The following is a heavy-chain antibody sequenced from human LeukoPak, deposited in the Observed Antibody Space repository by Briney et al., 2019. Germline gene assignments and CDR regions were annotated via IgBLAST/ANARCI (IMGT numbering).Heavy chain of an antibody. V-gene: IGHV4-34*01. Sequence: SETLSLTCAVYGGSFSGYYWSWIRQPPGKGLEWIGEINHSGSTNYNPSLKSRVTISVDTSKNQFSLKLSSVTAADTAVYYCARSLLKAVAGNGQFDYWGQGTLVTVSS. CDR3: ARSLLKAVAGNGQFDY. CDR1: GGSFSGYY. D-gene: IGHD6-19*01. CDR2: INHSGST. J-gene: IGHJ4*02.